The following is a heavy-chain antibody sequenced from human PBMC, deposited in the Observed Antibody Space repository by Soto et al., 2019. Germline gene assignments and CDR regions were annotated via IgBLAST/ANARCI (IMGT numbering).Heavy chain of an antibody. CDR1: GGTFSSYT. J-gene: IGHJ6*02. V-gene: IGHV1-69*02. D-gene: IGHD5-12*01. CDR2: IIPILGIA. Sequence: QVQLVQSGAEVKKPGSSVKVSCKASGGTFSSYTISWVRQAPGQGLEWMGRIIPILGIANYAQKFQGRVTITADKSTSTAYMELSSLRSEDTAVYYCARREVGGGYDAGPYGMDVWGQGTTVTVSS. CDR3: ARREVGGGYDAGPYGMDV.